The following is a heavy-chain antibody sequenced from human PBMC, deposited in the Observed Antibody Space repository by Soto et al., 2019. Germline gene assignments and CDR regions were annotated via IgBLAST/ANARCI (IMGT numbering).Heavy chain of an antibody. V-gene: IGHV1-3*01. D-gene: IGHD2-15*01. J-gene: IGHJ4*02. Sequence: ASVKVSCKASGYTFTSYAMHWVRQAPGQRLEWMGWINAGNGNTKYSQKFQGRVTITRDTSASTAYMELSSLRSEDTAVYYCARARDVVVVAANDYWGQGTMGTVSA. CDR3: ARARDVVVVAANDY. CDR1: GYTFTSYA. CDR2: INAGNGNT.